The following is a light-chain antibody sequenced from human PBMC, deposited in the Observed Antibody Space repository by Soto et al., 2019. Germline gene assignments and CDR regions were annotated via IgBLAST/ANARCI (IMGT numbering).Light chain of an antibody. CDR1: SSDVGGYKY. CDR3: SSYAGSNNWV. CDR2: EVS. Sequence: QSALTQPPSASGSPGQSVTISCTGTSSDVGGYKYGSWYQQHPGKAPKLMIYEVSKRPSGVPDRFSGSKSGNTASLTVSGLQAEDEADYYCSSYAGSNNWVFGGGTKLTVL. J-gene: IGLJ3*02. V-gene: IGLV2-8*01.